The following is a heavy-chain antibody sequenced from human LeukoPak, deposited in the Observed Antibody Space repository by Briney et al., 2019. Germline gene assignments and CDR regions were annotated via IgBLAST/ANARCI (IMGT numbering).Heavy chain of an antibody. CDR3: ARGEGIAVAGTLGYYYYYGMDV. V-gene: IGHV1-8*02. CDR1: GGTFSSYA. J-gene: IGHJ6*02. D-gene: IGHD6-19*01. CDR2: MNPNSGNT. Sequence: GASVKVSCKASGGTFSSYAISWVRQAPGQGLEWMGWMNPNSGNTGYAQKFQGRVTMTRNTSISTAYMELSSLRSEDTAVYYCARGEGIAVAGTLGYYYYYGMDVWGQGTTVTVSS.